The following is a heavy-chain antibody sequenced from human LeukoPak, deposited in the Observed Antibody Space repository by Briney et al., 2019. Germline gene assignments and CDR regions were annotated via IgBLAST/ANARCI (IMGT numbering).Heavy chain of an antibody. D-gene: IGHD3-9*01. CDR1: GGSISSGGYS. J-gene: IGHJ3*02. CDR2: IYHSGST. Sequence: PSETLSLTCAVSGGSISSGGYSWSWIRQPPGKGLEWIGYIYHSGSTYYNPSLKGRVTISVDRSKNQFSLKLSSVTAADTAVCYCARTTPPGSGVRYFDWPDAFDIWGQGTMVTVSS. CDR3: ARTTPPGSGVRYFDWPDAFDI. V-gene: IGHV4-30-2*01.